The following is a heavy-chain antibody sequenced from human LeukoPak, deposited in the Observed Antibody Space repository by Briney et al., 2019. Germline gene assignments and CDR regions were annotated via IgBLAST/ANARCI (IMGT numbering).Heavy chain of an antibody. V-gene: IGHV3-21*01. Sequence: PGGSLRLSGVASGFTFSSYSMNWVRQAPGKGLEWVSSITSSSSSIYYSDSLKGRFTISRDNAKNSLYLQMSSLRAEDTAVYYCATAYYYGSGSYNYYYYGMDVWGKGTTVTVSS. CDR3: ATAYYYGSGSYNYYYYGMDV. CDR2: ITSSSSSI. CDR1: GFTFSSYS. J-gene: IGHJ6*04. D-gene: IGHD3-10*01.